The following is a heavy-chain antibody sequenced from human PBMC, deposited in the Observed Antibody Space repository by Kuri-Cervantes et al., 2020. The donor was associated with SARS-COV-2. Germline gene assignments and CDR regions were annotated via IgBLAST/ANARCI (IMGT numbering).Heavy chain of an antibody. D-gene: IGHD2-2*02. V-gene: IGHV3-48*01. Sequence: GGSLRLSCAASGFTFSNAWMSWVRQAPGKGLEWVSYISSSSSTIYYADSVKGRFTISRDNAKNSLYLQMNSLRAEDTAVYYCATLGYCSSTSCYKRFDYWGQGTLVTVSS. CDR2: ISSSSSTI. J-gene: IGHJ4*02. CDR3: ATLGYCSSTSCYKRFDY. CDR1: GFTFSNAW.